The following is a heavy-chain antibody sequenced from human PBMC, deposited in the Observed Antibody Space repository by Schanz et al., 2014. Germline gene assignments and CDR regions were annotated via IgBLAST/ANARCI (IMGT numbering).Heavy chain of an antibody. CDR2: ISAYNDNT. CDR3: ARDFSVYDYSTGYREYYFDY. V-gene: IGHV1-18*04. J-gene: IGHJ4*02. Sequence: QVQLVQSGAEVKKPGASVKVSCKASGYTFTNYIISWVRQAPGQGLEWMGWISAYNDNTNYTQKLQGRVTMTTDTSTSTAYMELRSLRSDDTAVYYCARDFSVYDYSTGYREYYFDYGGQGTLVTVSS. CDR1: GYTFTNYI. D-gene: IGHD3-3*01.